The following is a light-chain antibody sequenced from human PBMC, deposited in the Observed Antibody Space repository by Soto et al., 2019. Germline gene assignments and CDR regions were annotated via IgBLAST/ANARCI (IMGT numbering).Light chain of an antibody. Sequence: EIVLTQSPGTLSLSPGERATLSCRASQSVSSAYLAWYQQIPGQAPRLLIYGASSRATGIPDRFSGRGSGTDFTLTISGLAPEDFAVYYCQQSGSSFYTFGQGTKLEIK. CDR3: QQSGSSFYT. CDR1: QSVSSAY. V-gene: IGKV3-20*01. CDR2: GAS. J-gene: IGKJ2*01.